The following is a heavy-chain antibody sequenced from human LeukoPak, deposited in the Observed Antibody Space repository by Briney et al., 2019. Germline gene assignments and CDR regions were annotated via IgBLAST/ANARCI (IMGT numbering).Heavy chain of an antibody. CDR2: IKSKTDGETT. CDR1: GFTFINAW. D-gene: IGHD5-12*01. J-gene: IGHJ5*02. Sequence: GGSLRLSCADSGFTFINAWMTWVRQAPGKGLEWVGRIKSKTDGETTDYAAPVKGRFLISRDDSKNTMYLQMNSLKTEDTAVYYCNTAYIDTRPWGQGTLVSVSS. CDR3: NTAYIDTRP. V-gene: IGHV3-15*01.